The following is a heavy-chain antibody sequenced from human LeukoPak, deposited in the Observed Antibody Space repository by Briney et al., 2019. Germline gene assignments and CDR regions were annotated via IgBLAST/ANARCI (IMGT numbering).Heavy chain of an antibody. CDR3: ARGPFDY. V-gene: IGHV3-23*01. J-gene: IGHJ4*02. CDR1: GFTFSGYV. CDR2: ISGSGGST. Sequence: GGSLRLSCAASGFTFSGYVMTWVRQPPGKGLQWVADISGSGGSTYYADSVKGRFSISRDNSKNTLYLQLDSLRAEDTAVYYCARGPFDYWGQGTLVTVSS.